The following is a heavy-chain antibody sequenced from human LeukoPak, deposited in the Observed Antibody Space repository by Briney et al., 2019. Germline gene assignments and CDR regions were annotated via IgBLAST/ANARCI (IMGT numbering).Heavy chain of an antibody. J-gene: IGHJ5*02. CDR2: IWYDGSNK. CDR1: GFTFSNHG. D-gene: IGHD3-22*01. V-gene: IGHV3-33*01. Sequence: GGSLRLSCAASGFTFSNHGMHWVRQAPGKGLEWVALIWYDGSNKEYAESVKGRFTISRDNSKNTLYLQMNSLRVEDMGVYYCARETRGHYYDSSGPDHWGQGTLVTVSS. CDR3: ARETRGHYYDSSGPDH.